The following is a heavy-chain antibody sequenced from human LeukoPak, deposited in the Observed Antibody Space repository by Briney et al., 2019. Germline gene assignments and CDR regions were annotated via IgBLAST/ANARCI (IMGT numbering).Heavy chain of an antibody. D-gene: IGHD4/OR15-4a*01. J-gene: IGHJ6*02. V-gene: IGHV4-59*01. Sequence: SETLSLTCTVSGGSISYYYWSWIRQSPGKGLEWIGYIYYSGTTNYNPSLKSRVTISVDTSKNQFSLQLRSVAAADSAVYYCAREDPQTRVPEGMDVWGQGTTVTVSS. CDR2: IYYSGTT. CDR3: AREDPQTRVPEGMDV. CDR1: GGSISYYY.